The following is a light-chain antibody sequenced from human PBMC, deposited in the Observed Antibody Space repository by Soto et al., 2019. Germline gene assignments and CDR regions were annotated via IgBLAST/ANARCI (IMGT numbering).Light chain of an antibody. CDR3: PQYGSLLRLT. Sequence: EIVLTQSPGTLSLSPGERATLSCRASQSVSSSYLAWYQQKPGQAPRLLIYGASSRATGIPDRFSGSGSGTDFTLTISRLEPEDFAAYYWPQYGSLLRLTFGGGTKVEIK. CDR2: GAS. CDR1: QSVSSSY. V-gene: IGKV3-20*01. J-gene: IGKJ4*01.